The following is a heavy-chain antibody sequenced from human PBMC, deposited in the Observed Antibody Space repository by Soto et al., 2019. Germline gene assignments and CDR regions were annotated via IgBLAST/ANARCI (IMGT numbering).Heavy chain of an antibody. CDR3: ARRAVVAVTGSLDNWLDP. D-gene: IGHD2-21*01. CDR2: VYNSGST. V-gene: IGHV4-59*01. Sequence: QVQLQESGPGLVKPSETLSLTCTVSGGSITSYNWNWLRQPPGKALEWIGYVYNSGSTNYNPSLKSRVTISVDTSKNQFSLKVNSATAADTAVYYCARRAVVAVTGSLDNWLDPWGQGILVTVSS. CDR1: GGSITSYN. J-gene: IGHJ5*02.